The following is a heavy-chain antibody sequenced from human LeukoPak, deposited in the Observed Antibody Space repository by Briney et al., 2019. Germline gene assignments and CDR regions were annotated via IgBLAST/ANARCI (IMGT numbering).Heavy chain of an antibody. V-gene: IGHV3-7*01. J-gene: IGHJ4*02. CDR3: AKYFSRAFDS. CDR2: INQEASRT. D-gene: IGHD2/OR15-2a*01. CDR1: GFTFRSYW. Sequence: GGSLRLSCAASGFTFRSYWMSWVRQAPGKGLEWLGHINQEASRTDHADSVKGRFTISRDNTRNLLFLHMSSLRAEDTALYYCAKYFSRAFDSWGQGILVSVSS.